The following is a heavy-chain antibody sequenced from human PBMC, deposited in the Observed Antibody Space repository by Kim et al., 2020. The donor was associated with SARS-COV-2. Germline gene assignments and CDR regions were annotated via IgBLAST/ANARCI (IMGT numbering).Heavy chain of an antibody. J-gene: IGHJ6*02. D-gene: IGHD3-10*01. CDR1: GFTFSSYS. Sequence: GGSLRLSCAASGFTFSSYSMNWVRQAPGKGLEWVSSISSSSSYIYYADSVKGRFTISRDNAKNSLYLQMNSLRAEDTAVYYCARDYGNTYYGSGSYTYYYYGMDVWGQGTTVTVSS. CDR2: ISSSSSYI. V-gene: IGHV3-21*01. CDR3: ARDYGNTYYGSGSYTYYYYGMDV.